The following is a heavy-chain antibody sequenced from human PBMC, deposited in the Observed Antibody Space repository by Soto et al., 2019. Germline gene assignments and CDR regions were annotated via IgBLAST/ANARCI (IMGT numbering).Heavy chain of an antibody. J-gene: IGHJ4*02. CDR1: GFTFDDYA. Sequence: EVQLVGSGGGLVQPGRSLRLSCAASGFTFDDYAMHWVRQAPGKGLEWVSSVSWNSGSRGYADSVKGRFTISRDNAKNSLYLQMNSLRAEDTALYYCAKDGRYYFDYWGQGTLVTVSS. CDR2: VSWNSGSR. V-gene: IGHV3-9*01. CDR3: AKDGRYYFDY.